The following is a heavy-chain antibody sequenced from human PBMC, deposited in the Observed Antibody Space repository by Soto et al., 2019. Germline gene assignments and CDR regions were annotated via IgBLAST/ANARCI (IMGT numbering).Heavy chain of an antibody. J-gene: IGHJ5*02. CDR1: GYTFTSYY. Sequence: QVQLVQSGAEVKKPGASVNVSCKASGYTFTSYYMHWVRQAPGQGLEWMGIINPRGGSTTYAQKFQGRVTVTRDTSTSTVYMELSNLRSDDTAIYYCARVALSGGGGLDPWGQGTLVTVS. V-gene: IGHV1-46*01. CDR3: ARVALSGGGGLDP. CDR2: INPRGGST. D-gene: IGHD1-26*01.